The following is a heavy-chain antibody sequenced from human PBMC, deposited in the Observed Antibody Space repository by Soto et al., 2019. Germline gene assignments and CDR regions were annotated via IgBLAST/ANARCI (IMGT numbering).Heavy chain of an antibody. Sequence: GGSLRLSCAASGFNFSSYAMHWVRQAPGKGLEYVSAISSNGGSTYYANSVKGRFTISRDNSKNTLYLQMGSLRAEDMAVYYCARSPYYDFWSGYRWIDYWGQGTLVTVSS. V-gene: IGHV3-64*01. J-gene: IGHJ4*02. D-gene: IGHD3-3*01. CDR3: ARSPYYDFWSGYRWIDY. CDR2: ISSNGGST. CDR1: GFNFSSYA.